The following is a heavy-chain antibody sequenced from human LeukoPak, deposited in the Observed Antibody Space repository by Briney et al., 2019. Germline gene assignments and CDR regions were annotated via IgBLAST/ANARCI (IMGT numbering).Heavy chain of an antibody. CDR1: GFTLRDYF. D-gene: IGHD3-22*01. V-gene: IGHV3-11*06. Sequence: GGSLRLSCAAPGFTLRDYFMSWIRQAPGKGAEWVSYISSSSSYTNYADSVKGRFTISRDNAENTLYLQMNSLRAEDTAMYYCARQYSYDSSGYYPWDYWGQGTWSPSPQ. CDR3: ARQYSYDSSGYYPWDY. CDR2: ISSSSSYT. J-gene: IGHJ4*02.